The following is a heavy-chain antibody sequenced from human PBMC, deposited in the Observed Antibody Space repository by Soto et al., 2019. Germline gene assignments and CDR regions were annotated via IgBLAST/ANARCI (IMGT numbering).Heavy chain of an antibody. D-gene: IGHD6-13*01. V-gene: IGHV3-30*04. J-gene: IGHJ6*02. CDR2: ISYHGRNI. CDR3: ARDYGVSYSSSWYGYYYYYYGMDV. CDR1: GFTFSNYA. Sequence: PGGSLRLSCAASGFTFSNYAMHWVRQAPGKGLEWVAVISYHGRNIHYADSVKGRFTISRDNSKNTLYLQMNSLRAEDTAVYYCARDYGVSYSSSWYGYYYYYYGMDVWGQGTTVTVSS.